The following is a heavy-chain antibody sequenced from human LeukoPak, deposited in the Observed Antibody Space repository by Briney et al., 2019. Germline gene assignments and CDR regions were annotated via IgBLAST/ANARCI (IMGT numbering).Heavy chain of an antibody. Sequence: VGSLRLSCAASGFTFSSYEMNWVRQAPGKGLEWVSYISSSGSTIYYADSVKGRFTISRDNAKNSLYLQMNSLRAEDTAVYYCARGGHSGYDDFDYWGQGTLVTVSS. V-gene: IGHV3-48*03. J-gene: IGHJ4*02. CDR3: ARGGHSGYDDFDY. D-gene: IGHD5-12*01. CDR1: GFTFSSYE. CDR2: ISSSGSTI.